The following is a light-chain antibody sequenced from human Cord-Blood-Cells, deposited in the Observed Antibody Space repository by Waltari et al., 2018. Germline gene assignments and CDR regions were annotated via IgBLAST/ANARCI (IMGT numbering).Light chain of an antibody. J-gene: IGLJ1*01. CDR1: SSDVGGYNF. V-gene: IGLV2-14*01. Sequence: QSALTQPASVSGSPGQSTPISCTGTSSDVGGYNFVSWYHQHPAKAPKLMIYDVSNRPSGVSNRFSGSKSGNTASLTISGLQAEDEADYYCSSYTSSSTYVFGTGTKVTVL. CDR3: SSYTSSSTYV. CDR2: DVS.